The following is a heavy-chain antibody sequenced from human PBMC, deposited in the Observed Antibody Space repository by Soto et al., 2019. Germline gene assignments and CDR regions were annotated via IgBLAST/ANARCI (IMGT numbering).Heavy chain of an antibody. CDR3: XXXXXXWNWFDP. V-gene: IGHV1-3*01. CDR2: INAGNGNT. Sequence: QVQLVQSGAEVKKPGASVKVSCKASGYTFTSYAMHWVRQAPGQRLEWMGWINAGNGNTKYSQKFQGRVTITRDTXXXXXXXXXXXXXXXXXXXXXXXXXXXXWNWFDPWGQGTLVTVSS. J-gene: IGHJ5*02. CDR1: GYTFTSYA.